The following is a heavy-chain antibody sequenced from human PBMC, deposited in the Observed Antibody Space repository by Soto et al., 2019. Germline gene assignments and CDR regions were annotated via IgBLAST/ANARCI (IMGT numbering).Heavy chain of an antibody. CDR2: LYDSGIT. CDR1: GDSISSTSHY. CDR3: ARTRRFGVGAWYDP. Sequence: QVQLQESGPGLVKPSETLSLICTVSGDSISSTSHYWSWIRQPPGKGLEWMGYLYDSGITNYTLSLKRRVTISVDTSKNRGSLKLRSVTAADTAVYYCARTRRFGVGAWYDPWGQGTLVTVSS. D-gene: IGHD3-3*01. J-gene: IGHJ5*02. V-gene: IGHV4-61*01.